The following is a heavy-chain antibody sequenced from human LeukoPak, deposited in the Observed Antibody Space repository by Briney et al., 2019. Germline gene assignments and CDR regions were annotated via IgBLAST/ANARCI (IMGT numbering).Heavy chain of an antibody. J-gene: IGHJ3*02. CDR3: ARDWDGYSSSWFAFDI. CDR2: ISSSSSYI. D-gene: IGHD6-13*01. Sequence: GGSLRLSCAASGFTFSSYSMNWVRQAPGKGLEWVSSISSSSSYIYYADSVKGRFTISRDNAKNSLYLQMNSLRAEDTAVYYCARDWDGYSSSWFAFDIWGRGTMVTVSS. V-gene: IGHV3-21*01. CDR1: GFTFSSYS.